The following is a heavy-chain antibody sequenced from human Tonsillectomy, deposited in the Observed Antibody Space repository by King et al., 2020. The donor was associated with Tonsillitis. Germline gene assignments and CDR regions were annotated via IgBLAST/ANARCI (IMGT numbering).Heavy chain of an antibody. CDR3: AKDKASLGMDV. CDR2: ISWNSGSI. CDR1: GFTFDDYA. V-gene: IGHV3-9*01. Sequence: VQLVESGGGLVQPGRSLRLSCAASGFTFDDYAMHWVRQAPGKGLEWVSGISWNSGSIGYADSVKGRFTISRDNAKNSLYLQMNSLRAEDTALYYCAKDKASLGMDVWGQGTTVTVPS. J-gene: IGHJ6*02.